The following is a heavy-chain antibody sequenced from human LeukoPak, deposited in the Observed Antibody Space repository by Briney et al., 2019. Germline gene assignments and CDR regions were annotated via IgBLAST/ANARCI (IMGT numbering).Heavy chain of an antibody. CDR1: GYTFTGYY. Sequence: ASVKVSCKASGYTFTGYYMHWVRQAPGQGLEWMGWINPNSGGTNYAQKFQGRVTMTRDTSISTAYMELSRLRSDDTAVYYCAGDQEGATGYPDYWGQGTLVTVSS. V-gene: IGHV1-2*02. CDR2: INPNSGGT. CDR3: AGDQEGATGYPDY. D-gene: IGHD1-26*01. J-gene: IGHJ4*02.